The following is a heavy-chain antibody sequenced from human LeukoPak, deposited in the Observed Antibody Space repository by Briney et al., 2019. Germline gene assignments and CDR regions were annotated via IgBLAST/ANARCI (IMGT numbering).Heavy chain of an antibody. CDR3: ARDTGYCSGGSCYYHYGMDV. CDR1: GYTFTSYY. Sequence: GASVKVSCKASGYTFTSYYMHWVRQAPGQGLEWMGRIIPILGIANYAQKFQGRVTITADKSTSTAYMELSSLRSEDTAVYYCARDTGYCSGGSCYYHYGMDVWGQGTTVTVSS. V-gene: IGHV1-69*04. D-gene: IGHD2-15*01. J-gene: IGHJ6*02. CDR2: IIPILGIA.